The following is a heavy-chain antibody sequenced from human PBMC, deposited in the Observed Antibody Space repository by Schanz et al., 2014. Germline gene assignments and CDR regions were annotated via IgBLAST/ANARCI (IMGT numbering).Heavy chain of an antibody. CDR2: LSGSGTST. Sequence: EVQLLESGGGLVQPGGSLRLSCAASGFTFSSYAMSWVRQAPGKGLEWVSALSGSGTSTYYADSVKGRFTISRDNSKNTLYLQMNSLRAEDTALYYCARRVPYSFGLDVWGQGATVTVSS. D-gene: IGHD1-1*01. J-gene: IGHJ6*02. CDR1: GFTFSSYA. V-gene: IGHV3-23*01. CDR3: ARRVPYSFGLDV.